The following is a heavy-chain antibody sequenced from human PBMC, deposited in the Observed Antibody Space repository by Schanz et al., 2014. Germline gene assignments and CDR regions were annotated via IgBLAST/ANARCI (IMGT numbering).Heavy chain of an antibody. V-gene: IGHV3-21*02. CDR1: GFTLSSYW. D-gene: IGHD1-1*01. J-gene: IGHJ4*02. CDR3: ARGTDWNLHY. CDR2: ISSSSSYI. Sequence: EVKLVESGGGAVRPGGSLRLSCAASGFTLSSYWMHWVRQVPGKGLEWVSSISSSSSYIYYADSVKGRFTISRDNAKNSLFLQMNSLRAGDTAVYYCARGTDWNLHYWGQGALVTVSS.